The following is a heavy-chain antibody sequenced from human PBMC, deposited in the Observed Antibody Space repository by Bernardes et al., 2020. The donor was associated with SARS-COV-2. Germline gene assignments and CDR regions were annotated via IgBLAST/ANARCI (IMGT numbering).Heavy chain of an antibody. CDR2: IDSSGST. V-gene: IGHV3-53*01. CDR1: GFTVSNNF. D-gene: IGHD2-8*01. Sequence: GGSLRLSCAASGFTVSNNFMSWVRQAPGKGLECVSVIDSSGSTYYADSVKGRFTISRDSSKNTVYLQMNSLRVEDTAVYYCARGMALTYWGQGTLVTVSS. CDR3: ARGMALTY. J-gene: IGHJ4*02.